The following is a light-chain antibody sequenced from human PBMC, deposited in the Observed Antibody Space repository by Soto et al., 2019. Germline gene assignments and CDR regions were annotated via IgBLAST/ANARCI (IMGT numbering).Light chain of an antibody. CDR3: KQYGSAPFT. CDR1: QTVTTSQ. J-gene: IGKJ4*01. CDR2: AAY. V-gene: IGKV3-20*01. Sequence: EIVLTQSPGTLSLSPGERATLSCRASQTVTTSQLTWFQQKPGQAPRLLIYAAYIRAAGIQDRFSGSGSGTDFTLTIRRLEPEDFAVYYCKQYGSAPFTVGGGTKVDIK.